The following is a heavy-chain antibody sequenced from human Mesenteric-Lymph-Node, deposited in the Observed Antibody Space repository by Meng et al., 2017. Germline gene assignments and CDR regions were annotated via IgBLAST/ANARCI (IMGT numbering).Heavy chain of an antibody. Sequence: ASVKVSCKASGYTFTGYYMHWVRQAPGQRLEWMGRINPNSGGTNYAQKFQGRVTMTRDTSISTAYMELSRLRSDDTAVYYCARVQYYYDSSGYYSPPFDYWGQGTLVTVSS. J-gene: IGHJ4*02. D-gene: IGHD3-22*01. CDR1: GYTFTGYY. V-gene: IGHV1-2*06. CDR2: INPNSGGT. CDR3: ARVQYYYDSSGYYSPPFDY.